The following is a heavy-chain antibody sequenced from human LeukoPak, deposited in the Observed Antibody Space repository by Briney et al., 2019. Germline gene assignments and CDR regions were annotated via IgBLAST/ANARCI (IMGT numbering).Heavy chain of an antibody. CDR2: INPNSGVT. J-gene: IGHJ3*02. D-gene: IGHD6-13*01. V-gene: IGHV1-2*02. CDR3: ARDCTHIAAAHDAFDI. Sequence: ASVKVSCKASGYTFTDYSMHWVRQAPGQGLEWMGWINPNSGVTNYAQKFQGGVTMTTDTSISTAYMELSRLTSDDTAVYYCARDCTHIAAAHDAFDIWGQGTMVTVSS. CDR1: GYTFTDYS.